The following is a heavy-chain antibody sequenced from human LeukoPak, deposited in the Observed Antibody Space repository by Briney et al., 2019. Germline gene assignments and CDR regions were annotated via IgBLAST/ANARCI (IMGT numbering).Heavy chain of an antibody. CDR1: GYTFTGYY. CDR2: INPNSGGT. J-gene: IGHJ4*02. V-gene: IGHV1-2*02. D-gene: IGHD2-15*01. Sequence: ASVKVSCKASGYTFTGYYMHWVRQAPGLGLEWMGWINPNSGGTNYAQKFQGRVTMTRDTSISTAYMELSRLRSDDTAVYYCARGPVVAATRRLFDYWGQGTLVTVSS. CDR3: ARGPVVAATRRLFDY.